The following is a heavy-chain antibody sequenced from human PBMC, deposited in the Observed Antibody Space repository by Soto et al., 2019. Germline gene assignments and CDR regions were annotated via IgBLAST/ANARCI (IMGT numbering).Heavy chain of an antibody. D-gene: IGHD3-16*01. CDR1: GFSLRTSGVG. CDR3: AHKGGGDRILDY. J-gene: IGHJ4*02. V-gene: IGHV2-5*02. Sequence: QITLKESGPTLVKPTQTLTLTCAFSGFSLRTSGVGVGWIRQPPGKALEWLALIYWDGYKHYSPSLKSRLTITEDPSKNQVVLTMTNMDPGDTAPYYCAHKGGGDRILDYWGQGTLVTVSS. CDR2: IYWDGYK.